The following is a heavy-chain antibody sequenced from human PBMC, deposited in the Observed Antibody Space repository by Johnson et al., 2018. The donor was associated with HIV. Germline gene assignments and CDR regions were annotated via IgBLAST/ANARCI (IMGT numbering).Heavy chain of an antibody. CDR1: GFPFSRFV. V-gene: IGHV3-66*01. CDR3: ARDLVVGDHSTPLTHAFDI. Sequence: VQLVESGGGLVQPGGSLSLSCAGSGFPFSRFVMTWVRQAPGKGLEWVSVIYSGGSTYYADSVKGRFTISRDNSKNTLYLQMNSLRAEDTAVYYCARDLVVGDHSTPLTHAFDIWGQGTMVTVSS. D-gene: IGHD1-26*01. J-gene: IGHJ3*02. CDR2: IYSGGST.